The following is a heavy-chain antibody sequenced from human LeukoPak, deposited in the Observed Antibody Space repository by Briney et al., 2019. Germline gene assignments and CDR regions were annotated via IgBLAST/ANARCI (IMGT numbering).Heavy chain of an antibody. CDR3: ARLGYCSGGSCLDQSVYFDY. V-gene: IGHV3-23*01. CDR1: GFTFSSYA. D-gene: IGHD2-15*01. J-gene: IGHJ4*02. CDR2: ISGSGGST. Sequence: GGSLRLSCAASGFTFSSYAMSWVRQAPGKGLEWVSAISGSGGSTYYADSVKGRFTISRDNSKNTLYLQMSSLRSEDTAVYYCARLGYCSGGSCLDQSVYFDYWGQGTLVTVSS.